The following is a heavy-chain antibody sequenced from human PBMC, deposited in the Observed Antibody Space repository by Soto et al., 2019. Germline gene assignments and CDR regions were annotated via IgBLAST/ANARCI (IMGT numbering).Heavy chain of an antibody. J-gene: IGHJ5*02. D-gene: IGHD2-15*01. CDR3: ARDRVDCSGGNCWRSVEDT. CDR2: IDPSGGGT. CDR1: GYTFTIYY. V-gene: IGHV1-46*01. Sequence: QVQLVQSGAEVKKPGASVKVSCKASGYTFTIYYMHWVRQAPGQGLEWMGIIDPSGGGTSYAQKFQGRLTMPRDTSTSTVYRELSSLRSEDTAVYYCARDRVDCSGGNCWRSVEDTWGQGTLVTVSS.